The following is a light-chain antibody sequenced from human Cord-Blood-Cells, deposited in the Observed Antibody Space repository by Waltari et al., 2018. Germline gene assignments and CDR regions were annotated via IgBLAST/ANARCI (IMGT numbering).Light chain of an antibody. CDR1: SSNLGNNY. V-gene: IGLV1-51*02. J-gene: IGLJ1*01. CDR3: GTWDSSLSAYV. Sequence: QSVFTQPPSVSAAPGQKVTIPCSGSSSNLGNNYVSWYQQLPGTAPKLLIYENNKRPSGIPDRCSGSKSGTSATLGITGLQTGDEADYYCGTWDSSLSAYVFGTGTKVTVL. CDR2: ENN.